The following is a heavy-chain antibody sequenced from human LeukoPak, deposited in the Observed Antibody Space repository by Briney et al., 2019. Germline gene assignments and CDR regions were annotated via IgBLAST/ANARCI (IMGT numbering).Heavy chain of an antibody. J-gene: IGHJ6*02. V-gene: IGHV1-18*01. CDR1: GYTFTSYG. D-gene: IGHD3-9*01. Sequence: ASGKVSCTASGYTFTSYGISWVRQAPGQGLEWMGWISAYNGNTNYAQKLQGRVTMTTDTSTSTAYMELRSLRSDDTAVYYCARVLYDILTGFHYGMDVWGQGTTVTVSS. CDR2: ISAYNGNT. CDR3: ARVLYDILTGFHYGMDV.